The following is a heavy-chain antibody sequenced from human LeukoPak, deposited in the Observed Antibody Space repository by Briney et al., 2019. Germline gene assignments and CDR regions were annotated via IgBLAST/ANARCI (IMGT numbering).Heavy chain of an antibody. CDR1: GGSISSYY. Sequence: SETQSLTCTVSGGSISSYYWSWIRQPPGKGLEWIGYIYYSGSTNCNPSLKSRVTISIDTSKNEFSLKLSSVTAADTAVYYCASRRVGAFDYWGQGTLVTVSS. D-gene: IGHD1-26*01. CDR3: ASRRVGAFDY. CDR2: IYYSGST. V-gene: IGHV4-59*08. J-gene: IGHJ4*02.